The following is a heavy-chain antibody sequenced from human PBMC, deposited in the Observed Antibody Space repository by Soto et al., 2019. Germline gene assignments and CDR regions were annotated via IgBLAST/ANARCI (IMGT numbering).Heavy chain of an antibody. Sequence: WGSLRLSCATSGFTFNTYPMTWVRQAPGKGLEWVSSISSTAGRTSSYADSVKGRFAISRDSSDNTVYLQMNNLRVDDTAVYFCAKGVLSFHYGMEVWGQGTTVTVSS. J-gene: IGHJ6*02. CDR1: GFTFNTYP. CDR2: ISSTAGRTS. V-gene: IGHV3-23*01. CDR3: AKGVLSFHYGMEV. D-gene: IGHD3-10*01.